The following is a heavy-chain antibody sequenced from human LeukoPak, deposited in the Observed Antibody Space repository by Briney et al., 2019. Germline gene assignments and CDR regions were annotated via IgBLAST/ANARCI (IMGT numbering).Heavy chain of an antibody. D-gene: IGHD2-2*01. V-gene: IGHV1-69*13. CDR2: IIPIFGTA. CDR3: ARDSCSSTTCYLGDY. Sequence: SVKVSCKASGGTFSSYAISWVRQAPGQGLEWMGGIIPIFGTANYAQKFQGRVTFTADESTSTAYMELSSLRSEDTAVYYCARDSCSSTTCYLGDYWGQGTLVTVSS. J-gene: IGHJ4*02. CDR1: GGTFSSYA.